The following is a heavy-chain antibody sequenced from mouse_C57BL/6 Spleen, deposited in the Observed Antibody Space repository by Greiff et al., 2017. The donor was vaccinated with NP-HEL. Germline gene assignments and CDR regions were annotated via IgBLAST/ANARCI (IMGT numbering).Heavy chain of an antibody. V-gene: IGHV14-3*01. Sequence: VQLKESVAELVRPGASVKLSCTASGFNIKNTYMHWVKQRPEQGLEWIGRIDPANGNTKYAPKFQGKATITADTSSNTAYLQLSSLTSEDTAIYYCARVGGYYDSSSGAMDYWGQGTSVTVSS. J-gene: IGHJ4*01. CDR3: ARVGGYYDSSSGAMDY. CDR1: GFNIKNTY. D-gene: IGHD1-1*01. CDR2: IDPANGNT.